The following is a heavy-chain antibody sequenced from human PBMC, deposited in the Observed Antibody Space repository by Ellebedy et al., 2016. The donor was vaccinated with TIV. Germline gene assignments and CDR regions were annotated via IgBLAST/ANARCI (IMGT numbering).Heavy chain of an antibody. Sequence: PGGSLRLSCAASGFSFRSYWMSWVRQAPGKGLEWVANIYQDGGVQYYVDSVKGRFTISRDNADNSLFLQMHSLRAEETAVYYCARRGSYGDYAVQINSWFDTWGRGTLVAVSS. CDR1: GFSFRSYW. CDR3: ARRGSYGDYAVQINSWFDT. V-gene: IGHV3-7*01. CDR2: IYQDGGVQ. D-gene: IGHD4-17*01. J-gene: IGHJ5*02.